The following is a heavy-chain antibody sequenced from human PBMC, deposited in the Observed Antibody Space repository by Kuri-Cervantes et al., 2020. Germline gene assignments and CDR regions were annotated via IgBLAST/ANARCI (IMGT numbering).Heavy chain of an antibody. Sequence: ASVKVSCKASGYTFTSYDINWVRQAPGQGLEWMGIINPSGGSTTYAQKFQGRVTMTRDTSTSTVYTELSSLGSEDTAVYYCARVESLSRFDPWGQGTLVTVSS. CDR1: GYTFTSYD. CDR3: ARVESLSRFDP. J-gene: IGHJ5*02. V-gene: IGHV1-46*01. CDR2: INPSGGST.